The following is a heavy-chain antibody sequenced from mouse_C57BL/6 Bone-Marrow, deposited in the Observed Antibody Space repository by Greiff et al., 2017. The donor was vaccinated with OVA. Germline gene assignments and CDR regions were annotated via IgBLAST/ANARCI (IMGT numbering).Heavy chain of an antibody. V-gene: IGHV1-55*01. CDR3: ARWRWLLPYFDY. Sequence: QVQLKQPGAELVKPGASVKMSCKASGYTFTSYWITWVKQRPGQGLEWIGDIYPGSGSTNYNEKFKSKATLTVDTSSSTAYMQLSSLTSEDSAVYYCARWRWLLPYFDYWGQGTTLTVSS. CDR2: IYPGSGST. CDR1: GYTFTSYW. J-gene: IGHJ2*01. D-gene: IGHD2-3*01.